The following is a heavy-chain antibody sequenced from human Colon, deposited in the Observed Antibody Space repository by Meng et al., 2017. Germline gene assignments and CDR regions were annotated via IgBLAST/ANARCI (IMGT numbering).Heavy chain of an antibody. D-gene: IGHD7-27*01. J-gene: IGHJ4*02. V-gene: IGHV4-4*02. CDR1: GDSIGNSKW. CDR3: ARERMRELGLFDY. CDR2: ISNSGMT. Sequence: QPQESGPGLVQPSGTLSLACAVSGDSIGNSKWWSWLRQSPGKGLEWIGEISNSGMTVYSPSLKSRVTISLDKSSNHFSLTLSPVTAADTAIYFCARERMRELGLFDYWGQGALVTVSS.